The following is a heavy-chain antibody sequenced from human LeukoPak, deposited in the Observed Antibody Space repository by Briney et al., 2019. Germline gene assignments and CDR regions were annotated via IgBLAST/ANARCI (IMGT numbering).Heavy chain of an antibody. CDR3: ASKLLPAAEQGLAY. V-gene: IGHV1-2*02. Sequence: VASVKVSCKASGYTFTGYYMHWVRQAPGQGLEWMGWINPNSGGTNYAQKFQGRVTMTRDTSISTAYMELSRLRSDDTAVYYCASKLLPAAEQGLAYWGQGTLVTVSS. J-gene: IGHJ4*02. CDR1: GYTFTGYY. CDR2: INPNSGGT. D-gene: IGHD2-2*01.